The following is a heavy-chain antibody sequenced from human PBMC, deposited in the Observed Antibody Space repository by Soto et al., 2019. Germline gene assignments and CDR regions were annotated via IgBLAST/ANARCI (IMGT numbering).Heavy chain of an antibody. CDR2: IKSNAEDGTT. CDR1: GFTFSNAW. D-gene: IGHD3-3*01. J-gene: IGHJ4*02. V-gene: IGHV3-15*07. CDR3: TTGFTIFRVLNSFDF. Sequence: EVQLVESGGGLVKPGGSLRLSCAASGFTFSNAWMNWVRQAPGKGLEWVGRIKSNAEDGTTDYAAPVKGRFTISRDDSKNTLYLQMNSLKAEDTAVYYCTTGFTIFRVLNSFDFWGQGTLVTVSS.